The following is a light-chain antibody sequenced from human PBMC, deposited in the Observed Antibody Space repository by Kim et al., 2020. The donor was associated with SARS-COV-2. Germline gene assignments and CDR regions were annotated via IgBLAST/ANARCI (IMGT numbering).Light chain of an antibody. V-gene: IGLV1-40*01. CDR2: ANT. CDR1: SSNIGAGYD. Sequence: RVAISCIGGSSNIGAGYDVHWYQHLPGAAPKLLIFANTNRPSGVPDRFSGSKSGTSASLVITGLQAEDEADYYCQSYDTSLSTYVFGSGTKVTVL. J-gene: IGLJ1*01. CDR3: QSYDTSLSTYV.